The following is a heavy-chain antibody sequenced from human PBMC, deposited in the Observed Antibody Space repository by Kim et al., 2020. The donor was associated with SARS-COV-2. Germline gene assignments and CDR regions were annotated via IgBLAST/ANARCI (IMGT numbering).Heavy chain of an antibody. CDR1: GGTFSSYA. Sequence: SVKVSCKASGGTFSSYAISWVRQAPGQGLEWMGGNIPIFGTANYAQKFQGRVTITADESTSTAYMELSSLRSEDTAVYYCARAKYYDILGADYWGQGTLVTVSS. J-gene: IGHJ4*02. D-gene: IGHD3-9*01. CDR3: ARAKYYDILGADY. V-gene: IGHV1-69*13. CDR2: NIPIFGTA.